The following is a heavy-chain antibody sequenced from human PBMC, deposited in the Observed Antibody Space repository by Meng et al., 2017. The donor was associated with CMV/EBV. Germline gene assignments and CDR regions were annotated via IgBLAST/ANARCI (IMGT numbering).Heavy chain of an antibody. CDR2: IIPILGIA. CDR3: ARGGGRDGYKRED. Sequence: SVQVSCKASGGTFSSYAISWVRQAPGQGLEWMGGIIPILGIANYAQKFQGRVTITADKSTSTAYMELSSLRSEDTAVYYFARGGGRDGYKREDWGQGTLVTVSS. D-gene: IGHD5-24*01. CDR1: GGTFSSYA. V-gene: IGHV1-69*10. J-gene: IGHJ4*02.